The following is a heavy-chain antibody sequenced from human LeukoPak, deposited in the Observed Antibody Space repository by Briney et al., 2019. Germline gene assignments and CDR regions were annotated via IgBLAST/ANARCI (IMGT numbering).Heavy chain of an antibody. CDR2: IFYSGST. CDR3: ARGSSPVVPAIYYYYYMDV. J-gene: IGHJ6*03. CDR1: SGSISTSNYY. Sequence: SETLSLTCTVSSGSISTSNYYWGWVRQPPGKALEWIGNIFYSGSTYYSPSLKSRVTISLDTSKNQFSLKLSSVTAADTAVYYCARGSSPVVPAIYYYYYMDVWGKGTTVTVSS. V-gene: IGHV4-39*07. D-gene: IGHD2-2*01.